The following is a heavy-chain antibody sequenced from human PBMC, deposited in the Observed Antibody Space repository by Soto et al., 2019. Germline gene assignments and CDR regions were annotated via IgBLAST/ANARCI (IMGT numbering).Heavy chain of an antibody. CDR3: ARDSLVSKDFGVGPDY. Sequence: PGGSLRLSCAASGFTFSSYSMNWVRQAPGKGLEWVSSISSSSSYIYYADSVKGRFTISRDNAKNSLYLQMNSLRAEDTAVYYCARDSLVSKDFGVGPDYWGQGTLVTVSS. J-gene: IGHJ4*02. D-gene: IGHD3-3*01. CDR1: GFTFSSYS. CDR2: ISSSSSYI. V-gene: IGHV3-21*01.